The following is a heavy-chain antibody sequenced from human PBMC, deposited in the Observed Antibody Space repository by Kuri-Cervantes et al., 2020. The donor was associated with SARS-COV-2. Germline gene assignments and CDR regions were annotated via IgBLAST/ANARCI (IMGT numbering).Heavy chain of an antibody. D-gene: IGHD2-21*01. CDR1: GFTFDDYA. J-gene: IGHJ4*02. CDR3: AKAIGGAIATGGVDY. Sequence: GGSLRLSCAASGFTFDDYAMHWVRQAPGKGLEWVSGISWNSGSIGYADSVKGRSTISRDNAKNSLYLQMNSLRAEDTAVYYCAKAIGGAIATGGVDYWGQGTLVTVSS. CDR2: ISWNSGSI. V-gene: IGHV3-9*01.